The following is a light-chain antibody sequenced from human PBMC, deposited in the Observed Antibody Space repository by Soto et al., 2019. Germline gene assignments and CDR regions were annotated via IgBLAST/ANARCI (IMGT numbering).Light chain of an antibody. V-gene: IGKV3-15*01. J-gene: IGKJ1*01. CDR3: QQYNNSPWT. CDR2: GGS. Sequence: EIVMTQSPATLSVSPGERATLSCRASQSISSDLAWYQQKPGQAPRLLMHGGSTRATGIPARFSGSGSGTEFTLTISSLQSEDFAVYYCQQYNNSPWTFGQGTKVEIK. CDR1: QSISSD.